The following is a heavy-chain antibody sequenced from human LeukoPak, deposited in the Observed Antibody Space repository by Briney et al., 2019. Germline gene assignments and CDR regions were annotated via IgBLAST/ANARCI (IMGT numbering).Heavy chain of an antibody. Sequence: GRSLRLSCAASGFTFDDYAMHWVRQAPGKGLEWVSGISWNSGSIGYAYSVKGRFTISRDNAKNSLYLQMNSLRAEDTALYYCAKGSLLYDSSGYYWFDPWGQGTLVTVSS. J-gene: IGHJ5*02. CDR3: AKGSLLYDSSGYYWFDP. D-gene: IGHD3-22*01. CDR1: GFTFDDYA. V-gene: IGHV3-9*01. CDR2: ISWNSGSI.